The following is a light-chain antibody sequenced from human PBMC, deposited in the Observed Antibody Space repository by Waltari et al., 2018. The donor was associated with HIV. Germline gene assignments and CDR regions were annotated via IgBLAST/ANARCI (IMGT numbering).Light chain of an antibody. CDR1: SPASRFYQP. CDR2: DID. Sequence: QSALTQPASVSGFPGQTINISCTGISPASRFYQPVSWYQQHPGSVPRLIIYDIDSRPSGISDHFSGSRSGDSASLTISGLQSGDEAHYFCASNRLDSTLVFGGGTKLTIL. V-gene: IGLV2-14*03. CDR3: ASNRLDSTLV. J-gene: IGLJ2*01.